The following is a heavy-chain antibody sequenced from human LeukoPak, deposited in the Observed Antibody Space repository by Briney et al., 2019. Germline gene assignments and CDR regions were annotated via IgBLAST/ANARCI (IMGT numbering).Heavy chain of an antibody. D-gene: IGHD3-3*01. CDR1: GFTFSSYA. CDR2: ISGSGGST. CDR3: AFYFWSGYPLGYYYYYMDV. V-gene: IGHV3-23*01. Sequence: GGSLRLSCAASGFTFSSYAMSWVRQAPGKGLEWVSAISGSGGSTYYADSVKGRFTISGDNSKNTLYLQMNSLRAEDTAVYYCAFYFWSGYPLGYYYYYMDVWGKGTTVTVSS. J-gene: IGHJ6*03.